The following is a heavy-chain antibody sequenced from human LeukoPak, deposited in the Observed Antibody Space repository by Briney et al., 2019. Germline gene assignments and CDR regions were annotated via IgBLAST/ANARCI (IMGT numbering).Heavy chain of an antibody. D-gene: IGHD4-17*01. CDR3: ARERMTTVTTDYYYYMDV. CDR1: GYTFSGYY. J-gene: IGHJ6*03. CDR2: INPNSGGT. Sequence: GATVKVSCKASGYTFSGYYMHWVRQAPGQGLEWMGRINPNSGGTNYAQKFQGRVTMTRDTSISTACMEVRRLRSDDTAVYYCARERMTTVTTDYYYYMDVWGKGTTVTVSS. V-gene: IGHV1-2*06.